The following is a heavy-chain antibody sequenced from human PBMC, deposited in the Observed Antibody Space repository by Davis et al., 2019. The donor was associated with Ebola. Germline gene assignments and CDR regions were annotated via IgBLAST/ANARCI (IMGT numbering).Heavy chain of an antibody. D-gene: IGHD1-1*01. J-gene: IGHJ6*04. V-gene: IGHV3-30*03. CDR2: ISYDGSNK. CDR1: GFTFSSYG. CDR3: ATMNDLRGYYYGMDV. Sequence: GESLKISCAASGFTFSSYGMHWVRQAPGKGLEWVAVISYDGSNKYYADSVKGRFTISRDNSKNTLYLQMNSLRAEDTAVYYCATMNDLRGYYYGMDVWGKGTTVTVSS.